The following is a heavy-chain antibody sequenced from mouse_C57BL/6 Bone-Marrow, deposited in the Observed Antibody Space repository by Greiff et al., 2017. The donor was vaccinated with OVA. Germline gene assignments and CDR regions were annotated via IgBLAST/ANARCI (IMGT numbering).Heavy chain of an antibody. D-gene: IGHD2-3*01. J-gene: IGHJ4*01. CDR3: AKNDDGYYDYAMDD. Sequence: QVTLKESGPGLVQPSQSLSITCTVSGFSLTSYGVHWVRQPPGKGLEWLGVIWSGGSTDYNAAFISRLSISKDNSKSQVFFKMNSLQADDTAIYYCAKNDDGYYDYAMDDWGQGTSVTVSS. CDR1: GFSLTSYG. CDR2: IWSGGST. V-gene: IGHV2-4*01.